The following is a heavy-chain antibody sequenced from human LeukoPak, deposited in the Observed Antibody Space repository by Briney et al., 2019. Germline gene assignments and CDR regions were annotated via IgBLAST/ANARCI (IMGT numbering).Heavy chain of an antibody. D-gene: IGHD5-18*01. CDR2: ISVYNGNT. J-gene: IGHJ4*02. CDR1: GYTFSSYG. V-gene: IGHV1-18*01. CDR3: ARDVARGYTYGHLQDY. Sequence: ASVKVSCKASGYTFSSYGISWVRQAPGQGLEWMGWISVYNGNTDYAQKLQGRVTMTTDTSTSTAYMDLRSLISDDTAVYYCARDVARGYTYGHLQDYWGQGTLVTVSS.